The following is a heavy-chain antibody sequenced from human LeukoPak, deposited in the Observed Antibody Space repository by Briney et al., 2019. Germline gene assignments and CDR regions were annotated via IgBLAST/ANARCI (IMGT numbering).Heavy chain of an antibody. D-gene: IGHD6-25*01. CDR3: ARKRLPEY. V-gene: IGHV4-34*01. CDR1: GGSFSGYY. J-gene: IGHJ4*02. Sequence: KPSETLSLTCAVYGGSFSGYYWTWIRQPPRKGLEWIGEINHSGSTNYNPSLKSRVTISVDTSKNQFSLKLSSVTAADTAVYYCARKRLPEYWGQGTLVTVSS. CDR2: INHSGST.